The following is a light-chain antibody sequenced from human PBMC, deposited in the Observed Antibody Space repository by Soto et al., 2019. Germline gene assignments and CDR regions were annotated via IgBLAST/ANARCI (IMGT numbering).Light chain of an antibody. J-gene: IGKJ5*01. CDR2: AAS. CDR1: QGLNNS. V-gene: IGKV1-27*01. Sequence: DIQMTQSPSSLSASVGDRVTITCRASQGLNNSLAWYQQKPGKVPKLLIYAASTLQSGVPSRFSGSGSGAEFTLTISILQPEDVATYYCQRYNSASITFGQGTRLEFK. CDR3: QRYNSASIT.